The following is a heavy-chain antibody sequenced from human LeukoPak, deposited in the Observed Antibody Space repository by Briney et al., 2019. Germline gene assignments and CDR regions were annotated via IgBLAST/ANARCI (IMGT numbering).Heavy chain of an antibody. CDR1: GYSISSGYY. J-gene: IGHJ5*02. CDR3: ARDDIVVVPAAILYNWFDP. V-gene: IGHV4-38-2*02. D-gene: IGHD2-2*01. Sequence: SETLSLTCTVSGYSISSGYYWGWIRQPPGKGLGWIRSIYHSGSTYYNPSLKSRFTISVNTSKNHFSLKLSSVTAADTAVYYCARDDIVVVPAAILYNWFDPWGQGTLVTVSS. CDR2: IYHSGST.